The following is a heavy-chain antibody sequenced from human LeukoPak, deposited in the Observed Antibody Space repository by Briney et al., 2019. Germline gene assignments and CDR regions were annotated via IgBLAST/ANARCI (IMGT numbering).Heavy chain of an antibody. CDR2: IYTSGST. D-gene: IGHD3-3*01. Sequence: SETLSLTCTVSGGSISNFYWSWIRQPVGKGLGWIGRIYTSGSTNYNPSLKSRVTISVDTSKNQFSLKLSFVTAADTAVYYCARVLWSGYDIWGQGTMVTVSS. CDR1: GGSISNFY. V-gene: IGHV4-4*07. J-gene: IGHJ3*02. CDR3: ARVLWSGYDI.